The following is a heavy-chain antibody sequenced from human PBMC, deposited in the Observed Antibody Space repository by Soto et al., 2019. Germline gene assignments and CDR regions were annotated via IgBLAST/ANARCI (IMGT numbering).Heavy chain of an antibody. V-gene: IGHV3-23*01. CDR3: AKIRTRADDAFDI. D-gene: IGHD3-3*01. CDR1: GFTFSSYA. CDR2: ISGSGGST. J-gene: IGHJ3*02. Sequence: PGGSLRLSCAASGFTFSSYAMSWVRQAPGKGLEWVSAISGSGGSTYYADSVKGRYTISRDNSKNTLYLQMNSLRAEDTAVYYCAKIRTRADDAFDIWGQGTMVTVSS.